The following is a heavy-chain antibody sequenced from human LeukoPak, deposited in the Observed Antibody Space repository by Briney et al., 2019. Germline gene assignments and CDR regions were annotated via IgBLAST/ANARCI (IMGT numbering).Heavy chain of an antibody. J-gene: IGHJ2*01. CDR3: ARGQYHLLYWYFDL. V-gene: IGHV4-4*07. Sequence: PSETLSLTCTVPGGSISSYYWSWIRQPAGKGLEWIGRIYSSGSTNYNPSLKSRVTMSVDTSKNQFSLKLSSVTAADTAVYYCARGQYHLLYWYFDLWGRGTLVTVS. D-gene: IGHD2-2*01. CDR1: GGSISSYY. CDR2: IYSSGST.